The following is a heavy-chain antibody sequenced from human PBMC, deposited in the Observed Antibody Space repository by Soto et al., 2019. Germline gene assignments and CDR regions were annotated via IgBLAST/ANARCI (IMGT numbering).Heavy chain of an antibody. CDR1: EGSIRGYY. V-gene: IGHV4-59*01. Sequence: SETLSLTCTVSEGSIRGYYWSWVRQPPGKGLEWIGYFHYTGISNYNSSLKSRVTMSLDTSKNQFSLKLSSVSAADTAIYYCARGASNWQYFDYWGQGALVTVSS. D-gene: IGHD4-4*01. J-gene: IGHJ4*02. CDR2: FHYTGIS. CDR3: ARGASNWQYFDY.